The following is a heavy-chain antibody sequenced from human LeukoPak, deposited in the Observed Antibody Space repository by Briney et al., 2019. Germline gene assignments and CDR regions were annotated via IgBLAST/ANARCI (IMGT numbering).Heavy chain of an antibody. CDR3: ARVGYQLLEPYYYYYMDV. V-gene: IGHV4-38-2*01. CDR1: GYSISSGYY. CDR2: IYHSGST. J-gene: IGHJ6*03. Sequence: PSETLSLTCAVSGYSISSGYYWGWIRQPPGKGLEWIGSIYHSGSTNYNPSLKSRVTISVDTSKNQFSLKLSSVTAADTAVYYCARVGYQLLEPYYYYYMDVWGKGTTVTVSS. D-gene: IGHD2-2*01.